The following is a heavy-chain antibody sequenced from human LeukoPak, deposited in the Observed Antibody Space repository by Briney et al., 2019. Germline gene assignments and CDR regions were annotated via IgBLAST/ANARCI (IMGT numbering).Heavy chain of an antibody. CDR3: ARWLGYCSSFSCYQPFDY. J-gene: IGHJ4*02. CDR2: INPGDSDT. CDR1: GYSFTNYW. Sequence: GESLKISCKGSGYSFTNYWIGWVRQMPGKGLEWKGIINPGDSDTRYSSSFQGQVTISADKSINTAYLQWSSLKASDTAIYYCARWLGYCSSFSCYQPFDYWGQGTLVTVSS. V-gene: IGHV5-51*01. D-gene: IGHD2-2*01.